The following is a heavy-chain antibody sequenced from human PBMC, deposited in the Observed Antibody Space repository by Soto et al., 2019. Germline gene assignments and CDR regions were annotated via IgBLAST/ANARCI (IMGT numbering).Heavy chain of an antibody. V-gene: IGHV3-21*04. D-gene: IGHD5-12*01. J-gene: IGHJ4*02. CDR1: GFTFSSHN. CDR2: ISSSGSYI. Sequence: PGGSLRLSCAASGFTFSSHNMNWVRQAPGKGLEWVSSISSSGSYIYYADSLKGRFTISRDNAKSSLYLQMNSLRAEDTAVYYCARDPGSGPPTGWGQGTLVTVSS. CDR3: ARDPGSGPPTG.